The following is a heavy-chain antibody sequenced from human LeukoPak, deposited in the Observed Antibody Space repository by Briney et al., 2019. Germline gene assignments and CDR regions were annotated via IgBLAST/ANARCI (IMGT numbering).Heavy chain of an antibody. Sequence: GGSLRLSCAASGCTFSSYSMNWVRQPPGKGLELVSSISSSSSYIYYSDSSKSRFTISRVNTKNSLYLQMNSLRADDTAVYYCPRGPIAVAVNDAFDIWGQGTMVTVSS. CDR2: ISSSSSYI. V-gene: IGHV3-21*01. J-gene: IGHJ3*02. CDR1: GCTFSSYS. CDR3: PRGPIAVAVNDAFDI. D-gene: IGHD6-19*01.